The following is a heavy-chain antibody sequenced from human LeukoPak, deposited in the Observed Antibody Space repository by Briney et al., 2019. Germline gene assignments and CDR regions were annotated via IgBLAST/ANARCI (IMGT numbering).Heavy chain of an antibody. V-gene: IGHV4-34*01. CDR3: ARCKGGYSYGHIYYYYYYMDV. D-gene: IGHD5-18*01. CDR1: GGSFSGYY. CDR2: INHSGST. J-gene: IGHJ6*03. Sequence: SETLSLTCAVYGGSFSGYYWSWIRQPPGKGLEWIGEINHSGSTNYNPSLKSRVTISVDTFKNQFSLKLSSVTAADTAVYYCARCKGGYSYGHIYYYYYYMDVWGKGTTVTVSS.